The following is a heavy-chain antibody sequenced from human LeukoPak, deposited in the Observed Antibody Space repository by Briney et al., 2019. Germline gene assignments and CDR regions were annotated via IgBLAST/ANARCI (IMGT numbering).Heavy chain of an antibody. CDR1: GFTFSSYA. J-gene: IGHJ4*02. V-gene: IGHV3-23*01. D-gene: IGHD6-6*01. CDR2: ISCSGGST. Sequence: GGSLRLSCAASGFTFSSYAMSWVRQAPGKGLEWVSAISCSGGSTYYADSVKGRFTISRDNSKNTLYLQMNSLRAEDTAVYYCAKDGMYSSSSSYYFDYWGQGTLVTVSS. CDR3: AKDGMYSSSSSYYFDY.